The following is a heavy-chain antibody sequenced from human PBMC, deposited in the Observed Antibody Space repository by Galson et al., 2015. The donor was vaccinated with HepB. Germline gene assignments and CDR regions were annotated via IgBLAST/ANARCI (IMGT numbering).Heavy chain of an antibody. CDR1: GFTFSSYG. Sequence: SLRLSCAASGFTFSSYGLHWVRQAPGKGLDWVALISYDGSNKYDADSVKGRFTISRDNSKNTLYLQMNSLRAEDTAVYYCAKDHLSGEDYWGQGTLVTVSS. CDR2: ISYDGSNK. J-gene: IGHJ4*02. V-gene: IGHV3-30*18. CDR3: AKDHLSGEDY. D-gene: IGHD4-17*01.